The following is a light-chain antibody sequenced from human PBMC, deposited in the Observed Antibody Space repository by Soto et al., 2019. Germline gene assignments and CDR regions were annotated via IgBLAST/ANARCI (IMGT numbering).Light chain of an antibody. J-gene: IGKJ1*01. Sequence: EVVMTQSPATLSVSPGERVTLSCRASQSVRSNLAWYQQKPGQSPRLLIYGASTRATGISPRFSGSGSGTEFTLTITSLQSEDFAVYYCQQYNIWPWTFGQGTKVEIK. CDR3: QQYNIWPWT. CDR1: QSVRSN. CDR2: GAS. V-gene: IGKV3-15*01.